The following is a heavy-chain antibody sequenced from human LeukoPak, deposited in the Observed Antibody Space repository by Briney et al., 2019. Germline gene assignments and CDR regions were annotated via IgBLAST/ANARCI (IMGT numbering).Heavy chain of an antibody. D-gene: IGHD3-10*01. CDR1: GGSFSGYY. J-gene: IGHJ5*02. CDR2: INHSGST. CDR3: ARRAPITMVRGVLVWFDP. Sequence: SETLSLTCAVYGGSFSGYYWSWIRQPPGKGLEWIGEINHSGSTNYNPSLKSRVTISVDTSKNQFSLKLSSVTAADTAVYYCARRAPITMVRGVLVWFDPWGQGTLVTVSS. V-gene: IGHV4-34*01.